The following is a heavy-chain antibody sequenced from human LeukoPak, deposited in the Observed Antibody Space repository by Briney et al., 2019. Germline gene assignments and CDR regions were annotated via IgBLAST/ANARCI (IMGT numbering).Heavy chain of an antibody. J-gene: IGHJ4*02. CDR1: GYTFTSYG. V-gene: IGHV1-18*01. Sequence: APVKVSCKTSGYTFTSYGVSWVRQAPGQGLEWMGWISTYNGNTNYAQNFQGRVTMTTDTSTSTAYMELRSLRSDDTAAYYCARDLTIAAAGTYGYWGQGTLVTVSS. CDR3: ARDLTIAAAGTYGY. CDR2: ISTYNGNT. D-gene: IGHD6-13*01.